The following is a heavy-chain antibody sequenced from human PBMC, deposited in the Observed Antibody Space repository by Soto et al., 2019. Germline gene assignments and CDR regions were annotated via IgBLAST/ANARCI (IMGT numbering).Heavy chain of an antibody. CDR3: AKGKYDSSGYPRVPYYYYGMDV. Sequence: AGSLMLSCSASGFTFSSYARSWVRPATGKWLEWLSAVSGSGGSTCYADSVKGRFTISRDNSKNTLYLQMNSLRAEDTAVYYCAKGKYDSSGYPRVPYYYYGMDVWGQGTTVTVSS. J-gene: IGHJ6*02. V-gene: IGHV3-23*01. CDR1: GFTFSSYA. D-gene: IGHD3-22*01. CDR2: VSGSGGST.